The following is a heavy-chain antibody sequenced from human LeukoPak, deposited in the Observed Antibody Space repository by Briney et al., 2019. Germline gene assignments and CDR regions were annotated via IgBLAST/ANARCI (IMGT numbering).Heavy chain of an antibody. CDR3: AREGYCSSASCYEDAFDI. Sequence: KPSETLSLTCTVSGGSISSYCWSWIRQPPGKGLEWIGYIYYSGSTNYNPSLKSRVTISVDTSKNQFSLKLSSVTAADTAVYYCAREGYCSSASCYEDAFDIWGKGTMVTVSS. CDR1: GGSISSYC. J-gene: IGHJ3*02. V-gene: IGHV4-59*01. CDR2: IYYSGST. D-gene: IGHD2-2*01.